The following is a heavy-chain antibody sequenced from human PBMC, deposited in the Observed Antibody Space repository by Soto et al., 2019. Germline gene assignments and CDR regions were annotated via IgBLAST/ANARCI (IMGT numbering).Heavy chain of an antibody. CDR3: ARARQYCSSSSCYLDP. CDR1: CGSISSNNW. V-gene: IGHV4-4*02. Sequence: PSETLSLTCAVSCGSISSNNWWNWVRQPPGKGLEWIGEIHHSGSTNYNPSLKSRVTISVDKSKNQFSLKLNSVTAADTAVYYCARARQYCSSSSCYLDPWGQGTLVTVSS. CDR2: IHHSGST. J-gene: IGHJ5*02. D-gene: IGHD2-2*01.